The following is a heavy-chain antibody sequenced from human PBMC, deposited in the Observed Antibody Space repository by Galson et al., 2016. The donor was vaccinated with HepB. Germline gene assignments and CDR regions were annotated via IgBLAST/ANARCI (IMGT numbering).Heavy chain of an antibody. CDR3: ARDKGEAGGQHYFYMDV. CDR1: GYTFTGYYF. CDR2: INPKTGDT. J-gene: IGHJ6*03. Sequence: SVKVSCKASGYTFTGYYFMYWVRQAPGQGLEWIGRINPKTGDTNYAQKFQGRVTMTRDMSISTAYMDLTRLTDEDTAVYYCARDKGEAGGQHYFYMDVWGKGTTVTVSS. V-gene: IGHV1-2*06. D-gene: IGHD2-8*02.